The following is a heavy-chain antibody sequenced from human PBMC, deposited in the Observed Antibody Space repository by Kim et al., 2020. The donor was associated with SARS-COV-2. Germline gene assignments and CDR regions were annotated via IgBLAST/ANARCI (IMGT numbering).Heavy chain of an antibody. Sequence: GGSLRLSCAASGFTFSSYAMSWVRQAPGKGLEWVSAISGSGGSTYYVDSVKGRFTISRDNSKNTLYLQMNSLRAEDTAVYYCAKDRPDCSSTSCPTYYDILGGPPGGYYGMDVWGQGTTVTVSS. D-gene: IGHD2-2*01. V-gene: IGHV3-23*01. CDR3: AKDRPDCSSTSCPTYYDILGGPPGGYYGMDV. CDR1: GFTFSSYA. CDR2: ISGSGGST. J-gene: IGHJ6*02.